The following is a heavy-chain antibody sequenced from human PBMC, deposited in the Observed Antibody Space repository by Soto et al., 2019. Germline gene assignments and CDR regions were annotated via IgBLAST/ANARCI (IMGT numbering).Heavy chain of an antibody. D-gene: IGHD2-2*01. CDR3: ARDNVVVPAAPDAFGI. V-gene: IGHV1-18*01. CDR2: ISAYNGNT. Sequence: ASVKVSCKASGYTLTSYGISWVRQAPGQGLEWMGWISAYNGNTNYAQKLQGRVTMTTDTSTSTAYMELRSLRSDDTAVYYCARDNVVVPAAPDAFGIWGQGTMVTVSS. J-gene: IGHJ3*02. CDR1: GYTLTSYG.